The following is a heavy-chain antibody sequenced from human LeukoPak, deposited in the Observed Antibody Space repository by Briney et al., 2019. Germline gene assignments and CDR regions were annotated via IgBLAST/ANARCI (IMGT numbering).Heavy chain of an antibody. J-gene: IGHJ4*02. D-gene: IGHD2-15*01. Sequence: GGSLRLSCAASGFTFSSEWMHWVRQAPGRGLVWISHINSDGGSTHYGDSVKGRFTVSRDNAKNTLYLQMNSLRAEDTAVYYCVRGNPFGGYWGQGTLVTVSS. CDR2: INSDGGST. V-gene: IGHV3-74*01. CDR3: VRGNPFGGY. CDR1: GFTFSSEW.